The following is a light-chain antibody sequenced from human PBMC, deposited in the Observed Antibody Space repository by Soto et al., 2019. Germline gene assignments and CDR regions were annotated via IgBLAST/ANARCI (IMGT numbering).Light chain of an antibody. V-gene: IGLV2-23*01. CDR1: SSDVGSYNL. J-gene: IGLJ2*01. CDR2: EGS. Sequence: QSALTQPASVSGSPGQSITISCTGTSSDVGSYNLVSWYQQHPGKAPKLMIYEGSKRPSGVSNRFSGSKSGNTASLTISGLQAEDEADYYCCSYAGSSLPFGGGTQLTVL. CDR3: CSYAGSSLP.